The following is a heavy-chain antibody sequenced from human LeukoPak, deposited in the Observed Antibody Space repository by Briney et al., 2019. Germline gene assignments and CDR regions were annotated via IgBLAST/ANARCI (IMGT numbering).Heavy chain of an antibody. Sequence: SETLSLTCTVSGASVSSDYWSWIRQSPGKGLEWIGYIYHSGQTMSNPSLKSRVSLSLDTSNNQFSLKLSSVTAADAAVYYCARHPFQYPFDHWGQGTVVSVSS. D-gene: IGHD2/OR15-2a*01. J-gene: IGHJ5*02. CDR2: IYHSGQT. V-gene: IGHV4-59*08. CDR1: GASVSSDY. CDR3: ARHPFQYPFDH.